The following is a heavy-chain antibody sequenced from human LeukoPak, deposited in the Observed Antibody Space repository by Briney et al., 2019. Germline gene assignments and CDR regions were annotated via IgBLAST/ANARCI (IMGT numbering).Heavy chain of an antibody. CDR1: GGSFSGYY. V-gene: IGHV4-34*01. J-gene: IGHJ5*02. CDR3: ARGPDIVVVPAALPMGDNWFDP. Sequence: PSETLSLTCAVYGGSFSGYYWSWIRQPPGKGLEWIGEINHSGSTNYNPSLKSRVTISVDTSKNQFSLKLSSVTAADTAVYYCARGPDIVVVPAALPMGDNWFDPWGREPWSPSPQ. CDR2: INHSGST. D-gene: IGHD2-2*01.